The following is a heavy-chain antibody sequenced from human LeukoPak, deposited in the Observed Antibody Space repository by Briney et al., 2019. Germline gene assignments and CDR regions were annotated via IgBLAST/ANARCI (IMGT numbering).Heavy chain of an antibody. CDR1: GFTFTSSA. Sequence: SVKVSCKASGFTFTSSAMQWVRQARGQRLEWIGWIAVGSGNTNYAQKFQERVTITRDMSTSTAYMELSSLRSEDTAVYYCAAVLYYDSSGPPFSDYWGQGTLVTVSS. D-gene: IGHD3-22*01. J-gene: IGHJ4*02. CDR3: AAVLYYDSSGPPFSDY. V-gene: IGHV1-58*02. CDR2: IAVGSGNT.